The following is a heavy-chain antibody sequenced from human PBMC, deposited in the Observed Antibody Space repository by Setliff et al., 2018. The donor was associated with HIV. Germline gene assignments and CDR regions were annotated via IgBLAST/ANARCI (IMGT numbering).Heavy chain of an antibody. D-gene: IGHD4-17*01. CDR2: IYHTGSA. Sequence: ETLSLTCTVSGGSISWIASYWGWIRQPPGKGLEWIATIYHTGSAYYNSSLKSRVTISVDTSKNQFSLRVNSVTAADTAVYYCARLEAGTGTVTTRGGAFDVWGQGTLVTVSS. CDR1: GGSISWIASY. V-gene: IGHV4-39*01. J-gene: IGHJ3*01. CDR3: ARLEAGTGTVTTRGGAFDV.